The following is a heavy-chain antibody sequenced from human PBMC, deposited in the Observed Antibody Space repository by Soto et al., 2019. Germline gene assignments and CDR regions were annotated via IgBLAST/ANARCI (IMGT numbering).Heavy chain of an antibody. D-gene: IGHD2-21*02. J-gene: IGHJ4*02. CDR3: ARDRGGDCSFSDY. CDR1: GFTFSNYA. Sequence: QVQLVESGGGVVQPGRSPRLSCAASGFTFSNYALHWVRQAPGKGLEWVAVISYDGSNKYYVDSVKGRFTISRDKSKNTLYLQMNSLRAEDTAVYYCARDRGGDCSFSDYWGQGTLVTVSS. V-gene: IGHV3-30*03. CDR2: ISYDGSNK.